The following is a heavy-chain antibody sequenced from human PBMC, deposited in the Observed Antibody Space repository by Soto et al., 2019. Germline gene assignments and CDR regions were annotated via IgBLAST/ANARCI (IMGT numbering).Heavy chain of an antibody. D-gene: IGHD3-10*01. CDR2: ISGSGDST. CDR1: GFTFSSYA. J-gene: IGHJ5*02. Sequence: TASGFTFSSYAMSWVRQTPGKGLEWVSAISGSGDSTYYADSVKGRVTISRDNSKNTLYLQMNSLRAEDTAVYYCAKLRWGSDNWFDPWGQGTLVTVSS. CDR3: AKLRWGSDNWFDP. V-gene: IGHV3-23*01.